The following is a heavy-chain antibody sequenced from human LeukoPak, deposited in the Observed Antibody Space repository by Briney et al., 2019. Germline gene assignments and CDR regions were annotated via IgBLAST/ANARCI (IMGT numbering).Heavy chain of an antibody. V-gene: IGHV1-69*04. D-gene: IGHD2-2*01. CDR2: MIPNLGIA. Sequence: SVKVSCKASGDTFSSYAISWVRQASGQGLEWMGRMIPNLGIADYAQKFQGRVTITADKSTSTAYMELSSLRSEDTAVYYCARLTPSSTSEYYYYYGIDVWGQGTTVTVSS. CDR3: ARLTPSSTSEYYYYYGIDV. CDR1: GDTFSSYA. J-gene: IGHJ6*02.